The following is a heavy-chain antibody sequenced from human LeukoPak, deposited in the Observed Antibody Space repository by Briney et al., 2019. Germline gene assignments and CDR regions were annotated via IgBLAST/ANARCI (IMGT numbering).Heavy chain of an antibody. V-gene: IGHV3-7*01. Sequence: GGSLRLSCLASGFTLSNYWMSWVRQAPGKGLEWVANINQDGSDKYYVDSVKGRFTISRDNARNSLYLHMNSLRAEDTAVYYCARERQLWFTWGQGTLVTVSS. CDR1: GFTLSNYW. J-gene: IGHJ5*02. CDR2: INQDGSDK. CDR3: ARERQLWFT. D-gene: IGHD5-18*01.